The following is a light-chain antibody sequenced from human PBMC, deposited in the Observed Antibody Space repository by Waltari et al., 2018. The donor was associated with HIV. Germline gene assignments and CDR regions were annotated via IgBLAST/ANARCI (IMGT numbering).Light chain of an antibody. Sequence: SSELTQPPSMSVSPGQTAIISCSGDKLGDTYVYWYQQKSGRSPLLVIYQDNRRPSGIPERFSGSNSGTTATLTISGTQAVDEADYSCQTWDGSIVMFGGGTRLTVL. V-gene: IGLV3-1*01. CDR3: QTWDGSIVM. CDR2: QDN. CDR1: KLGDTY. J-gene: IGLJ3*02.